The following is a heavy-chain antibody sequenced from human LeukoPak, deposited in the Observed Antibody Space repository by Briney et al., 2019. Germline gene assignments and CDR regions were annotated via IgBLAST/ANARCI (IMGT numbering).Heavy chain of an antibody. CDR2: IIPIFGTA. V-gene: IGHV1-69*13. J-gene: IGHJ4*02. Sequence: ASVKVSCKASGGTFSSYAISWVRQAPGQGLEWMGGIIPIFGTANYAQKFQGRVTITADESTSTAYMELSSLRSEDTAVYYCVSKKRGSYRQYYFDYWGQGTLVTVSS. D-gene: IGHD1-26*01. CDR3: VSKKRGSYRQYYFDY. CDR1: GGTFSSYA.